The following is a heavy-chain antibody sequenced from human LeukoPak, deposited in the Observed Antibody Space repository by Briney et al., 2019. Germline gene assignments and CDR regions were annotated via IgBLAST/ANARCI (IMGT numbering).Heavy chain of an antibody. CDR2: IYYSGST. Sequence: SETPSLTCTVSGGSINSYSWTWIRQPPGKGLEWIGYIYYSGSTNYNPSLKSRVTISLDTSKNQFSLKLSSVTAADTAVYYCARSPYGGYMFLDYWGQGTLVTVSS. D-gene: IGHD2-21*01. V-gene: IGHV4-59*08. J-gene: IGHJ4*02. CDR1: GGSINSYS. CDR3: ARSPYGGYMFLDY.